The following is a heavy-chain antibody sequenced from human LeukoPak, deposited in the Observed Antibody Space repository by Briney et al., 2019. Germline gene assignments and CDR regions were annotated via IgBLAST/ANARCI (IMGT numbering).Heavy chain of an antibody. V-gene: IGHV3-48*03. J-gene: IGHJ4*02. CDR2: ISRSGSTI. D-gene: IGHD2-15*01. Sequence: PGGSLRLSCAASGFTFSSYEMNWVRQAPGKGLEWVSYISRSGSTIYYADSVKGRFTISRDNAKNTLYLQMNSLRAEGTAVYYCARDQSYCSGGFCYKDYWGQGTLVTVSS. CDR1: GFTFSSYE. CDR3: ARDQSYCSGGFCYKDY.